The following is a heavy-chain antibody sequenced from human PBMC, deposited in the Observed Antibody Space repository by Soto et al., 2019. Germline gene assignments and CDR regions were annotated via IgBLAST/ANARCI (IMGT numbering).Heavy chain of an antibody. Sequence: QVQLVESGGGVVQPGRSLRLSCAASGFTFSSYGMHWVRQAPGKGLEWVAVIWYDGSNKYYADSVKGRFTSSRDNSKTTLYLTMTSLRAEDTAVYYCARIMSGGDCYEFDYWGQGTLVTVTS. D-gene: IGHD2-21*02. CDR3: ARIMSGGDCYEFDY. J-gene: IGHJ4*02. CDR1: GFTFSSYG. CDR2: IWYDGSNK. V-gene: IGHV3-33*01.